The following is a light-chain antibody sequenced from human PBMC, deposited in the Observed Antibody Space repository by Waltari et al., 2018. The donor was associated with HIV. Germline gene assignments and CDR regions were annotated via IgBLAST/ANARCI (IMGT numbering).Light chain of an antibody. J-gene: IGLJ2*01. CDR2: EVS. CDR1: TSDVGGSNY. V-gene: IGLV2-14*01. Sequence: QSALTQPASVSGSPGPSITISCTGTTSDVGGSNYVSWYQQHPGKAPKLMIYEVSNRPSGVSNRFSGSKSGNTASLTISGLQAEDEADYYCSSYTSSSTLEFGGGTKLTVL. CDR3: SSYTSSSTLE.